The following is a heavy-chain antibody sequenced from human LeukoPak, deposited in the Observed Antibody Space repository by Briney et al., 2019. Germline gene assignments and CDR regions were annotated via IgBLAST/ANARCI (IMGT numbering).Heavy chain of an antibody. CDR3: ARDYPLAYGVPGEASSDY. Sequence: ASVRVSCKASGYTLTSYGISWVRQAAGQGLEWMGWISAYNGHTNYAQKFQGRVTMTTDTSTSTAYMDLRSLRSDDTAVYYCARDYPLAYGVPGEASSDYWGQGTLVTVSS. J-gene: IGHJ4*02. D-gene: IGHD4-17*01. V-gene: IGHV1-18*01. CDR2: ISAYNGHT. CDR1: GYTLTSYG.